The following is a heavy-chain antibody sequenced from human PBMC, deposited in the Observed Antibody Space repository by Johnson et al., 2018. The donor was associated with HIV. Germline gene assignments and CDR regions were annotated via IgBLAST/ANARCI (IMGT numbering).Heavy chain of an antibody. CDR2: IKQNGGEK. Sequence: VQLVESGGGVVQPGMSLRLSCTSAFSFSGYAMHWVRQAPGKGLEWVANIKQNGGEKYYVDSVKGRFTISRDNAKNSLYLQMNSLRAEDTAVYYCARDRKYQLLLKLSSADAFDIWGQGTMVTVSS. CDR1: AFSFSGYA. D-gene: IGHD2-2*01. J-gene: IGHJ3*02. V-gene: IGHV3-7*03. CDR3: ARDRKYQLLLKLSSADAFDI.